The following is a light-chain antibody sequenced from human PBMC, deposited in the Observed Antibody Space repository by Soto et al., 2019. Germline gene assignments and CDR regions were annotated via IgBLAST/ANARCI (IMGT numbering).Light chain of an antibody. Sequence: EIVMTQSPATLSVSPGERATLFCRASQSVSSNLAWYQQKPGQAPRLLIYCASTRATGIPARFSGSGSGTAFTLTISSLQSEDFAVYYCQQYNNWPPYTFGQGTKLAIK. J-gene: IGKJ2*01. CDR2: CAS. V-gene: IGKV3-15*01. CDR3: QQYNNWPPYT. CDR1: QSVSSN.